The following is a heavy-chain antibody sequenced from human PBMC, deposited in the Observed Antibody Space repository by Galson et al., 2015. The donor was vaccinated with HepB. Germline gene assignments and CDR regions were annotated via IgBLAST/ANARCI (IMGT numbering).Heavy chain of an antibody. J-gene: IGHJ4*02. CDR3: ARAPGRGRFDY. V-gene: IGHV3-7*03. D-gene: IGHD3-10*01. Sequence: CAASGFTFSSHWMSWVRQVPGKGLEWVASIKQDGSEQYYVDSVKGRFTISRDNDKNSLYLQMNSLRAEDTAVYYCARAPGRGRFDYWGQGILVAVSS. CDR2: IKQDGSEQ. CDR1: GFTFSSHW.